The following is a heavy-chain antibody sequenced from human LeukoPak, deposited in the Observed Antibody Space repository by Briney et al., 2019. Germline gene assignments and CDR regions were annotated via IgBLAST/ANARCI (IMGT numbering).Heavy chain of an antibody. Sequence: PSETLSLTCTVSGGSISSYYWSWIRQPPGKGLEWIGYIYYRGSTNYNPSLKSRVTISVDTSKNQVSLKLTSMTAADTAVYYCATGSGDFDHWGQGTLVTVSS. D-gene: IGHD7-27*01. CDR3: ATGSGDFDH. V-gene: IGHV4-59*12. J-gene: IGHJ4*02. CDR1: GGSISSYY. CDR2: IYYRGST.